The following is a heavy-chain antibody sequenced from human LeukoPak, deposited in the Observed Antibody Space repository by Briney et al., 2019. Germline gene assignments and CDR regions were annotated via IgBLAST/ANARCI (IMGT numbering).Heavy chain of an antibody. D-gene: IGHD7-27*01. Sequence: SETLSLTCTVSGGSISSSTFYWGWIRQPPGRGLEWIGSIYYSGSTYYNASLKSRVTISVDTSKNQFSLKLRSVTAADTAVYYCARVHWGFADYWGQGTLVTVSS. CDR1: GGSISSSTFY. V-gene: IGHV4-39*07. CDR3: ARVHWGFADY. J-gene: IGHJ4*02. CDR2: IYYSGST.